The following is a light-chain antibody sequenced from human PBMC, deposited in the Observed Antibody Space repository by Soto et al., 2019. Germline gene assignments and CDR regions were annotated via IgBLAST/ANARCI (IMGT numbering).Light chain of an antibody. J-gene: IGLJ1*01. CDR1: SSDVGGYNY. Sequence: QSALTQPRSVSGSPGQSVTISCTGTSSDVGGYNYVSWYRQHPGKAPKLMIYDVSKRPSGVPDRFSGSKSGNTASLTISGLHAEDEADYSCCCHAGSYVFGTGTKLTVL. V-gene: IGLV2-11*01. CDR3: CCHAGSYV. CDR2: DVS.